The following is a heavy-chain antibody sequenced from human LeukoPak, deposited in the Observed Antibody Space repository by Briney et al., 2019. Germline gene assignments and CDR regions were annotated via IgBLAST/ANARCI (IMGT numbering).Heavy chain of an antibody. CDR1: GYSFTSYW. D-gene: IGHD4-4*01. Sequence: GESLKISCKGSGYSFTSYWIGWVRQMPGKGLEWMGIIYPGDSDTRYSPSFQGQVTISADKSISTAYLQWSSLKASDTAMYYRARVDYSNYYYYYGMDVWGQGTTVTVSS. CDR3: ARVDYSNYYYYYGMDV. CDR2: IYPGDSDT. J-gene: IGHJ6*02. V-gene: IGHV5-51*01.